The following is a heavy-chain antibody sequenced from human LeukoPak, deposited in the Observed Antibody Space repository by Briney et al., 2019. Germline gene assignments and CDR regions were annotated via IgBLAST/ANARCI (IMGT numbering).Heavy chain of an antibody. CDR2: ITSSSTYI. Sequence: PGGSLRLSCAASGFTFSSYWMSWVRQAPGKGLEWVSSITSSSTYIYYADSVKGRFTISRDNAKNSLYLQMNSLRAEDTAVYYCARPKNYDSSGYYNYWGQGTLVTVSS. V-gene: IGHV3-21*01. D-gene: IGHD3-22*01. CDR3: ARPKNYDSSGYYNY. CDR1: GFTFSSYW. J-gene: IGHJ4*02.